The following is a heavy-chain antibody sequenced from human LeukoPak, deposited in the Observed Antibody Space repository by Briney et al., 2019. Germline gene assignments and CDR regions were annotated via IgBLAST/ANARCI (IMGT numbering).Heavy chain of an antibody. CDR1: GFTFSSYA. CDR2: ISGSGGST. CDR3: VKDSQHTAGIPIDY. D-gene: IGHD6-13*01. J-gene: IGHJ4*02. V-gene: IGHV3-23*01. Sequence: GGSLRLSCAASGFTFSSYAMSWVRQAPGKGLEWVSAISGSGGSTYYADSVKGRFTISRDNSKNTLYLQMNSLRAEDTAVYYCVKDSQHTAGIPIDYWGQGTLVTVSS.